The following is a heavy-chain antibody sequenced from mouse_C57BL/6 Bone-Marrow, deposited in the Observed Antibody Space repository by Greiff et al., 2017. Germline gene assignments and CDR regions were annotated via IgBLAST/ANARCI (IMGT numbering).Heavy chain of an antibody. CDR3: ARWVWLLGDMVY. Sequence: QVQLKQSGAELARPGASVKLSCKASGYTFTSYGMSWVKQRTGQGLEWIGEINPRSGNTYYNEKFKGKATLTADKSSSTAYMEIRSLTSEDSAVYFCARWVWLLGDMVYWGQETSVTVSS. CDR2: INPRSGNT. CDR1: GYTFTSYG. V-gene: IGHV1-81*01. D-gene: IGHD2-3*01. J-gene: IGHJ4*01.